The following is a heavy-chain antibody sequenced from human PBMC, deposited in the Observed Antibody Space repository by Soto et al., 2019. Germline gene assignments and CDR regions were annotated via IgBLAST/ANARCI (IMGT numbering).Heavy chain of an antibody. V-gene: IGHV1-69*12. J-gene: IGHJ4*02. CDR1: GGTFSSYA. D-gene: IGHD1-26*01. CDR3: AGGPQGSYQDY. CDR2: IIPIFGTA. Sequence: QVQLVQSGAEVKKPGSSVKVSCKASGGTFSSYAISWVRQAPGQGLEWMGGIIPIFGTANYAQKFQGRVTIPAGESTSAAPMELSSLGSEDTAVYYCAGGPQGSYQDYWGQGTLVTVSS.